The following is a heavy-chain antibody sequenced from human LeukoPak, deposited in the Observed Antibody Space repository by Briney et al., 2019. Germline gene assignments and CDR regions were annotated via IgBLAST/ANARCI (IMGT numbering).Heavy chain of an antibody. V-gene: IGHV1-69*13. CDR1: GGTFSSYA. D-gene: IGHD3-22*01. J-gene: IGHJ5*02. CDR2: IIPIFGTA. Sequence: SVKVSCKASGGTFSSYAISWVRQAPGQGLEWMGGIIPIFGTANYAQKFQGRVTITSDESTSTAYVELSSLRSEDTAVYYCAREDYYDSSGYYSNWFDPWGQGTLVTVSS. CDR3: AREDYYDSSGYYSNWFDP.